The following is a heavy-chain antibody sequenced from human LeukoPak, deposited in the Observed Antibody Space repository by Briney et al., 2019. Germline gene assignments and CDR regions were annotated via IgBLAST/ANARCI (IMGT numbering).Heavy chain of an antibody. Sequence: PSETLSLTCTVSGGSISSYYWSWIRRPPGKGLEWIGYIYYSGSTNYNPSLKSRVTISVDTSKNQFSLKLSSVTAADTAVYYCARGDGDYDSYYYYGMDVWGQGTTVTVSS. V-gene: IGHV4-59*01. CDR2: IYYSGST. CDR1: GGSISSYY. CDR3: ARGDGDYDSYYYYGMDV. J-gene: IGHJ6*02. D-gene: IGHD4-17*01.